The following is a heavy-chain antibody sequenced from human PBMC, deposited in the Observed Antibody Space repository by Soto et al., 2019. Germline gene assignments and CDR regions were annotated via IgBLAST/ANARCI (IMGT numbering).Heavy chain of an antibody. Sequence: ASVKVSCKASGYTFTGYYMHWVRQAPGQGLEWMGWINPNSGGTNYAQKFQGWVTMTRDTSISTAYMELSRLRSDDTAVYYCARDRGSSGLYYYGMDVWGKGTTVTVSS. V-gene: IGHV1-2*04. CDR1: GYTFTGYY. CDR3: ARDRGSSGLYYYGMDV. J-gene: IGHJ6*04. D-gene: IGHD6-19*01. CDR2: INPNSGGT.